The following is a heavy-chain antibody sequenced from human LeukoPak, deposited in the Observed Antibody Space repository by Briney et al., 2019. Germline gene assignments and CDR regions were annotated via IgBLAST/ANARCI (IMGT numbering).Heavy chain of an antibody. D-gene: IGHD5-18*01. J-gene: IGHJ4*02. CDR1: GGSFSGYY. Sequence: SETLSLTCAVYGGSFSGYYWSWIRQPPGKGLEWIGEINHSGSTNHNPSLKSRVTISVDTSKNQFSLKLSSVTAADTAVYYCARRKGYSYGSRECYFDYWGQGTLVTVSS. CDR3: ARRKGYSYGSRECYFDY. V-gene: IGHV4-34*01. CDR2: INHSGST.